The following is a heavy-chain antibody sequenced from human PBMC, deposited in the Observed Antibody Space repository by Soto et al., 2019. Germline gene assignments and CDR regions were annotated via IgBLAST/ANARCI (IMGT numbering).Heavy chain of an antibody. D-gene: IGHD3-10*01. CDR3: ARGRFYYGSGSLYFDY. Sequence: QVQLQQWGAGLLKPSETLSLTCAVYGGSFSGYYWSWIRQPPGKGLEWIGEINHSGSTNYNPSLKRRVTISVDTSKHQFALKLSYVTAADTAVYYCARGRFYYGSGSLYFDYWGQGTLVTVSS. CDR2: INHSGST. V-gene: IGHV4-34*01. CDR1: GGSFSGYY. J-gene: IGHJ4*02.